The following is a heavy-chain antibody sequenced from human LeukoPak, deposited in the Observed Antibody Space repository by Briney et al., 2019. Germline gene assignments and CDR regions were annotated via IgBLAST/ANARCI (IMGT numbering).Heavy chain of an antibody. CDR1: GFTFSSYS. CDR2: ISSSSSYI. J-gene: IGHJ6*02. Sequence: PGGSLRLSCAASGFTFSSYSMNWVRQAPGKGLEWVSSISSSSSYIYYADSVKGRFTISRDNAKNSLYLQMNSLRAEDTAVYYRARDGSGSYYPPYYGMDVWGQGTTVTVSS. V-gene: IGHV3-21*01. D-gene: IGHD3-10*01. CDR3: ARDGSGSYYPPYYGMDV.